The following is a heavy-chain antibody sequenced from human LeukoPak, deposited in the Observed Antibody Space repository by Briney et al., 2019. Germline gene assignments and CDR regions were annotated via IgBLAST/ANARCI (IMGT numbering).Heavy chain of an antibody. CDR3: ARDPPYQPLLSYFDY. J-gene: IGHJ4*02. CDR1: GYTFTGYY. D-gene: IGHD2-21*02. CDR2: INPNSGGT. V-gene: IGHV1-2*02. Sequence: GASVKVSCKASGYTFTGYYMHWVRQAPGQGLEWMGWINPNSGGTNYAQKFQGRVTMTRDTSISTAYMELSRLRSDDTAVYYCARDPPYQPLLSYFDYWGQGTLVTVSS.